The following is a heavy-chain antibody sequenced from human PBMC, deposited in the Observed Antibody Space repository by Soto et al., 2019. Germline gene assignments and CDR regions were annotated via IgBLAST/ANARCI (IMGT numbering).Heavy chain of an antibody. CDR1: GYTFTSYG. J-gene: IGHJ4*02. Sequence: GASVKVSCKASGYTFTSYGISWVRQAPGQGLEWMGWISAYNGNTNYAQKLQGRVTMTSDTSTSTAYMELRSLRSDDTAVYYCASGDFWSGYSKTDYWGQGTLVTVSS. CDR3: ASGDFWSGYSKTDY. V-gene: IGHV1-18*01. D-gene: IGHD3-3*01. CDR2: ISAYNGNT.